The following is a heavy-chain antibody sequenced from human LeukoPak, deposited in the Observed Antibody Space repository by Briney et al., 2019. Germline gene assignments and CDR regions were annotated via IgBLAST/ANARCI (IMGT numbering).Heavy chain of an antibody. D-gene: IGHD1-26*01. Sequence: PSETLSLTCTVSGGSITSSSYYWGWIRQPPGKGLEWIGSIYYSGSTYYNPSLKSRVTISVDTSKNQFSLKLSSVTAADTAVYYCARGVSGSFGPWGQGTLVTVSS. CDR2: IYYSGST. CDR3: ARGVSGSFGP. J-gene: IGHJ5*02. CDR1: GGSITSSSYY. V-gene: IGHV4-39*07.